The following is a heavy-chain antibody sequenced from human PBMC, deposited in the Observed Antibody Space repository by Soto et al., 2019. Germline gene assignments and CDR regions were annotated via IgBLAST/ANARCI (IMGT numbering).Heavy chain of an antibody. V-gene: IGHV1-18*04. D-gene: IGHD4-17*01. Sequence: QVHLVQSGTEVKEPGASVKVSCKASASTFTGYTINWVRQAPGQGLEWMGWISTFNGNTKYAGNFEGRVTMTTNTAKTTACLQLTSLTFDDTAVYFCARGTVTSGRWFGPWGQGTLVSVSS. CDR2: ISTFNGNT. J-gene: IGHJ5*02. CDR1: ASTFTGYT. CDR3: ARGTVTSGRWFGP.